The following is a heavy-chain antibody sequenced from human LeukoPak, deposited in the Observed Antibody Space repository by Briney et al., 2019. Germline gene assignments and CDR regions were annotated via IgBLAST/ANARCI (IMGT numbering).Heavy chain of an antibody. CDR3: ARDEPPEGPLVETPAGMDV. CDR1: GYTFTSYG. V-gene: IGHV1-18*01. CDR2: ISAYNGNT. J-gene: IGHJ6*02. D-gene: IGHD2-15*01. Sequence: ASVKVSCKASGYTFTSYGISWVRQAPGRGLEWMGWISAYNGNTNYAQKLQGRVTMTTDTATSTAYMELRSLRSDDTAVYYGARDEPPEGPLVETPAGMDVWGQGTAVTVS.